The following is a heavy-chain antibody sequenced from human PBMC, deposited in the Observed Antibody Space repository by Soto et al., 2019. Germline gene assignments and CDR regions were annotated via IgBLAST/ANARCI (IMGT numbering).Heavy chain of an antibody. CDR1: GFTFDDYT. D-gene: IGHD5-12*01. Sequence: GGSLRLSCAASGFTFDDYTMHWVRQAPGKGLEWVSLISWDGGSTYYADSVKGRFTISRDNSKNSLYLQMNSQRTEDSGLYYCAKGGYSGYDWLDYWGQGTLVTVSS. CDR3: AKGGYSGYDWLDY. J-gene: IGHJ4*02. V-gene: IGHV3-43*01. CDR2: ISWDGGST.